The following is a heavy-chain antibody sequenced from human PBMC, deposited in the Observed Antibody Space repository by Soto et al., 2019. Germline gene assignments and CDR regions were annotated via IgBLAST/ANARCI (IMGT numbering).Heavy chain of an antibody. Sequence: EVQLVESGGGLVQPGGSLRLSCAASGFTFSDHYMDWVRQAPGKGLEWVGRSRNKANSYTTEYAASVRGRFTISRDDSEFSLYLQMNSLKAEAMAVYYCGRDRGSWGQGTLVPVS. J-gene: IGHJ5*02. CDR2: SRNKANSYTT. V-gene: IGHV3-72*01. CDR1: GFTFSDHY. CDR3: GRDRGS.